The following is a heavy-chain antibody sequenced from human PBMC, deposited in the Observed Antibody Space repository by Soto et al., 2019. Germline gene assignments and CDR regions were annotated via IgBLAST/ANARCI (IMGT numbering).Heavy chain of an antibody. V-gene: IGHV1-2*04. D-gene: IGHD2-21*01. CDR2: INPNSGGT. CDR3: ARDNRIPVGYYGMDV. CDR1: GYTFTGYY. Sequence: GAAVKVSCKASGYTFTGYYMHWVRQAPGQGLEGMGWINPNSGGTNYAQKFQGWVTMTRDTSISTAYMELSRLRSDDTAVYYCARDNRIPVGYYGMDVWGQGTTVTVSS. J-gene: IGHJ6*02.